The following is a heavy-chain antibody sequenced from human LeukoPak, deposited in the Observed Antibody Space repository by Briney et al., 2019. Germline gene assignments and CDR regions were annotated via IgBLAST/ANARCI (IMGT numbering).Heavy chain of an antibody. CDR3: ARDLGQYYDTSDNWFDP. V-gene: IGHV4-34*01. CDR1: GGSFSGYY. Sequence: SETLSLTCAVYGGSFSGYYWSWIRQPPGKGLEWIGEINYSGSTNYNPSLKGRVTISVDTSKNQFSLKLSSVTAEDTAVYYCARDLGQYYDTSDNWFDPWGQGTLVTVSS. CDR2: INYSGST. D-gene: IGHD3-22*01. J-gene: IGHJ5*02.